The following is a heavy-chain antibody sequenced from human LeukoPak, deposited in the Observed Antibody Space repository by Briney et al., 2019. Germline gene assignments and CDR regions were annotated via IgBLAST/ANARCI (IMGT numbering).Heavy chain of an antibody. D-gene: IGHD5-24*01. Sequence: GGSLRLSCAASGFMFSSNWMSWVRLAPGKGLEWVANIKEDGTETYYVDSVKGRFAISRDNAKNSLYLQMNSLRVEDTAVYYCAKEGRSLQTYWGQGTLVTVSS. CDR1: GFMFSSNW. CDR2: IKEDGTET. CDR3: AKEGRSLQTY. V-gene: IGHV3-7*03. J-gene: IGHJ4*02.